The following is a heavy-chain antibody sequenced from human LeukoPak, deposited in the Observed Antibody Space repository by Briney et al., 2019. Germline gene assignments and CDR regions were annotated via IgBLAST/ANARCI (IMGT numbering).Heavy chain of an antibody. J-gene: IGHJ4*02. V-gene: IGHV1-18*01. CDR1: GYTFTSYG. Sequence: ASVKVSCKASGYTFTSYGISWGRQAPGQGREWVGWISAYNGNTNYAQKLQGRVTMTTDTSTSTANMELRSLRSEDTAVYYCASGGPRGLPAAIFWGQGTLVTVSS. CDR3: ASGGPRGLPAAIF. CDR2: ISAYNGNT. D-gene: IGHD2-2*02.